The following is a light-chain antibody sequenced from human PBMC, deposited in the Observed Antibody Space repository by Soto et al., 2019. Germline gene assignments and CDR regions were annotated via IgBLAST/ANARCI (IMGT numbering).Light chain of an antibody. Sequence: DIVMTQSPDSLAVSLGERATINCKSSQSVLYSSNNKNYLAWYQQKPGQPHKALIYWAYTRESGVPDRFSGSGSGTDFTLTIRSLQAEDVAVYYCQQYYTTPWTFGQGTKVDIK. CDR2: WAY. CDR1: QSVLYSSNNKNY. V-gene: IGKV4-1*01. CDR3: QQYYTTPWT. J-gene: IGKJ1*01.